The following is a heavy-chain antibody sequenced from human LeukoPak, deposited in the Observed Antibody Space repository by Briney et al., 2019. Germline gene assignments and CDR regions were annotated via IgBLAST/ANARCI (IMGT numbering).Heavy chain of an antibody. CDR3: ELAARRLDY. J-gene: IGHJ4*02. Sequence: ASLKVSCKASGYTFTSYYMHWVRQAPGQGLEWMGIINPSGGSTSYAQKFQGRVTMTRDTSTSTVYMELSSLRSEDTGVYYCELAARRLDYWGQGTLVTVSS. D-gene: IGHD6-6*01. CDR1: GYTFTSYY. CDR2: INPSGGST. V-gene: IGHV1-46*01.